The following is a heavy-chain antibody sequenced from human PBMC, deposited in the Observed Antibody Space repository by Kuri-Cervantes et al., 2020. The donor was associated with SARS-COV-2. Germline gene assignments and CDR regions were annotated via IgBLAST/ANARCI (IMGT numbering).Heavy chain of an antibody. Sequence: GGSLRLSCVASGFTFKSYGIHWIRQAPGKGLEWVAVVSYDGTNNYYEDSVKGRFSITRDNSQSTAYLQLNSLRPEDTAVYYCVRPRSIWGKSWANYFDSWAHGTLVTVSS. J-gene: IGHJ4*01. CDR3: VRPRSIWGKSWANYFDS. V-gene: IGHV3-30*03. D-gene: IGHD7-27*01. CDR1: GFTFKSYG. CDR2: VSYDGTNN.